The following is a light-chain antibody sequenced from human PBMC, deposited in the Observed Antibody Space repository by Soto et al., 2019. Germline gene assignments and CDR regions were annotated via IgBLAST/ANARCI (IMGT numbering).Light chain of an antibody. CDR3: QQYGSSGT. Sequence: EIVLTQSPCTLSLSPGERATLSCRASQSVSSSYLAWYQQKPGQAPRLLIYGASNRATGIPDRFSGSGSGTDFTLTISRLEPEDFAVYHCQQYGSSGTFGQGTKVDIK. CDR2: GAS. V-gene: IGKV3-20*01. J-gene: IGKJ1*01. CDR1: QSVSSSY.